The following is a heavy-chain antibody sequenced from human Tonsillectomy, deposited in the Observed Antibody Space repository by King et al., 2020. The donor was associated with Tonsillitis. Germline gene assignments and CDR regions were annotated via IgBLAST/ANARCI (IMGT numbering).Heavy chain of an antibody. CDR1: GFTFSSYS. V-gene: IGHV3-48*04. Sequence: VQLVESGGGLIQPGGSLRLSCAASGFTFSSYSINWGRQAPGKGLEWVSDISSSSSTRQYADSVKGRFTISRDNAKNSLYLQMNSLRAEDTAVYYCARDAAMYSSGWYFDYWGQGTLVTVSS. CDR3: ARDAAMYSSGWYFDY. J-gene: IGHJ4*02. CDR2: ISSSSSTR. D-gene: IGHD6-19*01.